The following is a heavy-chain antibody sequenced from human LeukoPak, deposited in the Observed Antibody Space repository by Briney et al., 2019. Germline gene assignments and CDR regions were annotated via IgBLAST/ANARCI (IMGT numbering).Heavy chain of an antibody. CDR1: GGSISSSSYY. CDR3: ARNVQVLTVTPDH. J-gene: IGHJ4*02. V-gene: IGHV4-39*01. CDR2: IYYSGST. Sequence: PSETLSLTCTVSGGSISSSSYYWGWIRQPPGKGLEWIGPIYYSGSTYYNPSLNSRVTISVDTSKNQFSLKLSSVTAADTSVYYCARNVQVLTVTPDHWGQGPLVTVSS. D-gene: IGHD4-17*01.